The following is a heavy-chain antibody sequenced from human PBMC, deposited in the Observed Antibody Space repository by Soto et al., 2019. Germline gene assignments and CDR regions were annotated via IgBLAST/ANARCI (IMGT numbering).Heavy chain of an antibody. D-gene: IGHD3-22*01. Sequence: PSDTLSPTSTVSGGPISSLHYYRSWIRQPTGKSQERIGNIYFWGSTYYSPSLKGRGTLSVDMSKNLFSLKLSSVTAADTAVFYCARIYDSSGYVDYWGQGTLVTVSS. V-gene: IGHV4-30-4*02. CDR3: ARIYDSSGYVDY. CDR2: IYFWGST. J-gene: IGHJ4*02. CDR1: GGPISSLHYY.